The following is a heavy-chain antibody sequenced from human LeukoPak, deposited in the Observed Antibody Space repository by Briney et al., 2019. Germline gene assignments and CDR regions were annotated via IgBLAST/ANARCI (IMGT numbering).Heavy chain of an antibody. V-gene: IGHV3-48*01. CDR2: IDNKSNAM. CDR1: TLAYTGYA. J-gene: IGHJ4*02. Sequence: GGSLRLSCAGSTLAYTGYALNWVRQAPGKGLEWLSYIDNKSNAMYYADSVEGRFTISRDNAQNSLYLQMNNLRADDTAMYYCVRVRYYDMFGYYYWGQGTLVTVSS. D-gene: IGHD2/OR15-2a*01. CDR3: VRVRYYDMFGYYY.